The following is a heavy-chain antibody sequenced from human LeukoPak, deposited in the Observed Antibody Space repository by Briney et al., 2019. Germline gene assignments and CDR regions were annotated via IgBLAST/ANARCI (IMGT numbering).Heavy chain of an antibody. CDR2: IYSGGST. D-gene: IGHD1-26*01. CDR1: GFTVSSNY. Sequence: PGGSLRLSCAASGFTVSSNYMSWVRQAPGKGLEWVSVIYSGGSTYYADSVKGRFTISRDNSKNTLYLQMNSLRAEDKAVDYCGGGRSRPTVHGGFDIWGQGTMVTVSS. CDR3: GGGRSRPTVHGGFDI. J-gene: IGHJ3*02. V-gene: IGHV3-53*01.